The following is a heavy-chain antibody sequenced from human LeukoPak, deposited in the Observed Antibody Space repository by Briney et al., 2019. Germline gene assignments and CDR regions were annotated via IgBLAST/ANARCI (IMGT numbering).Heavy chain of an antibody. J-gene: IGHJ4*02. CDR3: ARHLQAGSDS. CDR1: GFTFNIYE. D-gene: IGHD3-10*01. Sequence: PGGSLRLSCAASGFTFNIYEMIWVRQAPGKGLEWISYVSSSGATMYYADSVKGRFTISRDNAENSLYLQMNSLRADDTGVYYCARHLQAGSDSWGQGTLVTVSS. V-gene: IGHV3-48*03. CDR2: VSSSGATM.